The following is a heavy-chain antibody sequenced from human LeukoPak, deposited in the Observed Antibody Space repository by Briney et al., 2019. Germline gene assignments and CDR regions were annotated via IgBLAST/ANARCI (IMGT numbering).Heavy chain of an antibody. CDR3: ARDIPLLFRYYYDSSGYKPFDY. D-gene: IGHD3-22*01. Sequence: ASVKVSCKASGYTFTSYGISWVRQAPGQGLEWMGWISAYNGNTNYAQKLQGRVTMTTDTSTSTAYMELRSLRSDDTAVYYCARDIPLLFRYYYDSSGYKPFDYRGQGTLVTVSS. CDR2: ISAYNGNT. CDR1: GYTFTSYG. V-gene: IGHV1-18*01. J-gene: IGHJ4*02.